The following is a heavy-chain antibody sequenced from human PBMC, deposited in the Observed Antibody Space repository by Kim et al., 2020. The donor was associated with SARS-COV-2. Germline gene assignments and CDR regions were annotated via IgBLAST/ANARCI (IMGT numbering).Heavy chain of an antibody. J-gene: IGHJ4*02. V-gene: IGHV3-33*01. CDR3: ARSSSIAARKETDY. D-gene: IGHD6-6*01. Sequence: ADSVKGRFTISRDNSKNTLYLQMNSLRAEDTAVYYCARSSSIAARKETDYWGQGTLVTVSS.